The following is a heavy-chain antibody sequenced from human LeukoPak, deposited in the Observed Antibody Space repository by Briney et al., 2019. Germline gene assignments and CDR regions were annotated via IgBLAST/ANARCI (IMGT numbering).Heavy chain of an antibody. CDR1: GGSISSSSYY. Sequence: SETLSLTCTVSGGSISSSSYYWGWIRQPPGKGLEWIGSIYYSGSTYYSPSLKSRVTISIDTSNNRFSLRLTSVTAADTALYYCARRMPSSGYSYDFWGLGTLVSVSS. CDR2: IYYSGST. D-gene: IGHD6-13*01. V-gene: IGHV4-39*01. CDR3: ARRMPSSGYSYDF. J-gene: IGHJ4*02.